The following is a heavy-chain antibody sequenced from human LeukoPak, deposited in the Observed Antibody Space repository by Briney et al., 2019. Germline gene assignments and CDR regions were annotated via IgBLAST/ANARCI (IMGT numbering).Heavy chain of an antibody. Sequence: GGSLRLSCAASGLTFSGFSMSWVRQSPTKGLEWVANIKQDGGEKYYVDSVKGRFTISRDNAKNSLSLQMNNLRVEDTAVYYCARAGSHWHYVYWGQGTVVTVSS. CDR2: IKQDGGEK. CDR3: ARAGSHWHYVY. CDR1: GLTFSGFS. D-gene: IGHD3-10*01. V-gene: IGHV3-7*01. J-gene: IGHJ4*02.